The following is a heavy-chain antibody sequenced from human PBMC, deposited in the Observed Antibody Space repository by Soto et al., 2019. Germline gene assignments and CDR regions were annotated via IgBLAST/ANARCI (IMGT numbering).Heavy chain of an antibody. J-gene: IGHJ4*02. CDR2: INSDGSST. CDR3: AREGAKMATIRMFDY. Sequence: GGSLRLSCAASGFTFSSYWMHWVRQAPGKGLVWVSRINSDGSSTSYADSVKGRFTISRDNAKNTLYLQMNSLRAEDTAVYYCAREGAKMATIRMFDYWGQGTLVTVSS. D-gene: IGHD5-12*01. V-gene: IGHV3-74*01. CDR1: GFTFSSYW.